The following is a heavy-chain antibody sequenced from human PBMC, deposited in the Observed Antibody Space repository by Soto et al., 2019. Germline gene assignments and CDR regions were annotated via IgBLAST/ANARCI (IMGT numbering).Heavy chain of an antibody. CDR2: ISAYNGNT. CDR1: GYTFTSYG. V-gene: IGHV1-18*01. CDR3: GRDDPPRFS. Sequence: QVQLVQSGAEVKKPGASVKVSCKASGYTFTSYGISWVRQAPGQGLEWMGWISAYNGNTNYAQKLQGRVTMTTGTSRRTDYMVLRSLRSDDSAVHYCGRDDPPRFSWGQGSLGTVSS. J-gene: IGHJ4*02.